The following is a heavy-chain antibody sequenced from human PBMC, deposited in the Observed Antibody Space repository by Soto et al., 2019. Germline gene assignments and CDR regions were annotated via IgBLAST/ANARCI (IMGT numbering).Heavy chain of an antibody. CDR2: MNPNSGNT. J-gene: IGHJ4*02. CDR3: ARAYYDSSGYYLKICDY. CDR1: GYTFTSYD. V-gene: IGHV1-8*01. D-gene: IGHD3-22*01. Sequence: QVQLVQSGAEVKKPGASVKVSCKASGYTFTSYDINWVRQATGQGLEWMGWMNPNSGNTGYAQKLQGRVTMPRNTSISTAYMELSSLRSEDTAVYYCARAYYDSSGYYLKICDYWGQGTLVTVSS.